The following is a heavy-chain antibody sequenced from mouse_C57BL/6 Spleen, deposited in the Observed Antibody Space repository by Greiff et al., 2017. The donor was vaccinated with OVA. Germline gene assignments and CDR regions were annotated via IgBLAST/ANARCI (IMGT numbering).Heavy chain of an antibody. V-gene: IGHV1-50*01. Sequence: QVQLQQPGAELVKPGASVKLSCKASGYTFTSYWMQWVKQRPGQGLEWIGEIDPSDSYTNYNQKFKGKATLTVDTSSSTAYMQLSSLTSEDSAVYYCASTDAYWGQGTLVTVSA. CDR2: IDPSDSYT. CDR3: ASTDAY. J-gene: IGHJ3*01. CDR1: GYTFTSYW.